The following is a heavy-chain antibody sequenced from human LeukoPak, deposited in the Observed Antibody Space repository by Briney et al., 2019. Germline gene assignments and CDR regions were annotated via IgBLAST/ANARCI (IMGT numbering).Heavy chain of an antibody. D-gene: IGHD3-10*01. V-gene: IGHV3-23*01. CDR1: GYTLTELS. J-gene: IGHJ6*03. CDR3: ALYYGSGRGYYYYYYMDV. CDR2: ISGSGGST. Sequence: SCKVSGYTLTELSMHWVRQAPGKGLEWVSAISGSGGSTYYADSVKGRFTISRDNSKNTLYLQMNSLRAEDTAVYYCALYYGSGRGYYYYYYMDVWGKGTTVTISS.